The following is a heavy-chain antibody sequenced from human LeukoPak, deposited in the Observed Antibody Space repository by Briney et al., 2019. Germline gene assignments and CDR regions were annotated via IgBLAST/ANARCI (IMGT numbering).Heavy chain of an antibody. CDR3: ARDGLYDSSGYYMDS. J-gene: IGHJ4*02. D-gene: IGHD3-22*01. V-gene: IGHV4-59*01. CDR2: IYYSGGT. CDR1: GGAISSYY. Sequence: SETLSLTCTVSGGAISSYYWSWIRQPPGKGLDWIGYIYYSGGTKYNPSLMSRVTISVDRAQNQYSLSLKSVTAADTAVYYCARDGLYDSSGYYMDSWGQGTLVIVSS.